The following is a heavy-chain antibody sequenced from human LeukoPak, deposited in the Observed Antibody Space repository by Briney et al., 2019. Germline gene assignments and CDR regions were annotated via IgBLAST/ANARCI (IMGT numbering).Heavy chain of an antibody. CDR1: GGSISSGGYS. V-gene: IGHV4-61*08. J-gene: IGHJ3*02. CDR2: IYYSGST. D-gene: IGHD3-22*01. CDR3: AREPGYYDSSGYSYDAFDI. Sequence: SETLSLTCAVSGGSISSGGYSWSWIRQPPGKGLEWIGYIYYSGSTNYNPSLKSRVTISVDTSKNQFSLKLSSVTAADTAVYYCAREPGYYDSSGYSYDAFDIWGQGTMVTVSS.